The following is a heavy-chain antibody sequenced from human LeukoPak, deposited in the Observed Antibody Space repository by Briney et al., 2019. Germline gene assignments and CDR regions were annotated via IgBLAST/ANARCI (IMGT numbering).Heavy chain of an antibody. V-gene: IGHV3-7*03. Sequence: GGSLRLSCAASGFSFSDSWMSWVRQAPGKGPEWVANIKEDESQEHYADSVKGRFTISRDNSKNTLYLQMNSLRAEDTAVYYCAEVVVAATTGWFDPWGQGTLVTVSS. CDR2: IKEDESQE. J-gene: IGHJ5*02. CDR1: GFSFSDSW. CDR3: AEVVVAATTGWFDP. D-gene: IGHD2-15*01.